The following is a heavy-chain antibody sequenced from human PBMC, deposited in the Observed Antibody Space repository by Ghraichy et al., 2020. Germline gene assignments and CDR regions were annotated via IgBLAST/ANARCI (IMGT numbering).Heavy chain of an antibody. D-gene: IGHD3-10*01. CDR2: IKQDGSEK. V-gene: IGHV3-7*01. J-gene: IGHJ4*02. CDR1: GFTFSSYW. CDR3: ARDYALRFRGAVDY. Sequence: GESLNISCAASGFTFSSYWMSWVRQAPGKGLEWVANIKQDGSEKYYVDSVKGRFTISRDNAKNSLYLQMNSLRAEDTAVYYCARDYALRFRGAVDYWGQGTLVTVSS.